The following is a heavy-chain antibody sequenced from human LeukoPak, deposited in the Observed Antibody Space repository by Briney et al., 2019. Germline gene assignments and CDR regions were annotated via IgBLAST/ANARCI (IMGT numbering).Heavy chain of an antibody. CDR1: GGSISSYY. J-gene: IGHJ6*03. Sequence: SETLSLTCTVSGGSISSYYWGWIRQPPGKGLEWIGSIYYSGSTYYNPSLKSRVTISVDTSKNQFSLKLSSVTAADTAVYYCARATVTKSYYYYMDVWGKGTTVTVSS. CDR2: IYYSGST. D-gene: IGHD4-17*01. CDR3: ARATVTKSYYYYMDV. V-gene: IGHV4-39*07.